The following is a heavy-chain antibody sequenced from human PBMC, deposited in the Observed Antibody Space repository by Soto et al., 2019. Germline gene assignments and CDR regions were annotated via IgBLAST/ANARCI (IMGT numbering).Heavy chain of an antibody. CDR1: GFTFSSYS. CDR3: AREMIGSGSYDY. CDR2: ISGNSNYM. Sequence: LRLSCAASGFTFSSYSMNWVRQAPGKGLEWVSSISGNSNYMYYADSVKGRFTISRDNAKNSLYLQMNSLRAEDTAVYYCAREMIGSGSYDYWGQGILVTVSS. V-gene: IGHV3-21*01. J-gene: IGHJ4*02. D-gene: IGHD3-10*01.